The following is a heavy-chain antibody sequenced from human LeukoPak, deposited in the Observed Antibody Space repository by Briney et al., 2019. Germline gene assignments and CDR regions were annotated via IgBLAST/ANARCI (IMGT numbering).Heavy chain of an antibody. J-gene: IGHJ4*02. CDR1: GGSISSGDYY. CDR2: IYYSGST. Sequence: YPSETLSLTCTVSGGSISSGDYYWSWLRQPPGKGLEWIGYIYYSGSTYYNPSLKSRVTISVDTSKNQFSLKLSSATAADTAVYYCARGGRLGELSVGDYWGQGTLVTVSS. CDR3: ARGGRLGELSVGDY. D-gene: IGHD3-16*02. V-gene: IGHV4-30-4*01.